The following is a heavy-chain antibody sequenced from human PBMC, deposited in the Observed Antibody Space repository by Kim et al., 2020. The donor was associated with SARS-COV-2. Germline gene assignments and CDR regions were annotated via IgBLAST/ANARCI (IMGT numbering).Heavy chain of an antibody. CDR1: GFSFGDYA. Sequence: GGSLRLSCEASGFSFGDYAMSWLRQAPGKGLEWVSIISGGGGDTHDKDYADAAKGLFTDTTDNSLYMQFLDMNSLSSDVYAVAFYPNVLYLGPVTLVAVS. J-gene: IGHJ4*02. CDR2: ISGGGGDT. V-gene: IGHV3-23*01. CDR3: PNVLY. D-gene: IGHD3-16*01.